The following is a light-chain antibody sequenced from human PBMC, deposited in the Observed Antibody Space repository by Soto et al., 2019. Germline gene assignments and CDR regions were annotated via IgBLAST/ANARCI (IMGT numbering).Light chain of an antibody. CDR1: SSDLGSYDL. Sequence: QSALAQPASVSGSPRQSITISCTGSSSDLGSYDLVSWYQQHPGKVPKLIMYDVTKRPSGVPDRFSGSKSGNTASLTISGLQAEDEADYYCCSYAGSYTHVFGTGTKLTVL. CDR2: DVT. V-gene: IGLV2-23*02. J-gene: IGLJ1*01. CDR3: CSYAGSYTHV.